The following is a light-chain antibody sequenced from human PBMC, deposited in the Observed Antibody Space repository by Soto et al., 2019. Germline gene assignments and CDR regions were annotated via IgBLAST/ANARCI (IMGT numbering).Light chain of an antibody. CDR3: QQGYRIFQT. Sequence: DIQMTQSPSSVSASVRDTVSITCRASQNIGSYLNWYQQKPGKAPTLLIYAASTLQSGFPSRFSGSGSGTDFNLTISSLNPEDFATYFCQQGYRIFQTFGQGTKVDIK. J-gene: IGKJ1*01. V-gene: IGKV1-39*01. CDR1: QNIGSY. CDR2: AAS.